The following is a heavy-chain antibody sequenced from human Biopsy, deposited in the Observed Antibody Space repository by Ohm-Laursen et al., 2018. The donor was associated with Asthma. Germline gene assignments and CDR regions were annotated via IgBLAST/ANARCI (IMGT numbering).Heavy chain of an antibody. CDR1: GASIKTDDHY. J-gene: IGHJ5*02. CDR2: THYSGST. CDR3: ARASVAASSNWFDP. V-gene: IGHV4-30-4*01. D-gene: IGHD6-19*01. Sequence: PSQTLSLTCTVSGASIKTDDHYWSWLRQPPGKGLEWFGFTHYSGSTSYNPSLKGGVTISVDTSKNQFSLKLSSVTAADTAVYYCARASVAASSNWFDPWGQGTLATVSS.